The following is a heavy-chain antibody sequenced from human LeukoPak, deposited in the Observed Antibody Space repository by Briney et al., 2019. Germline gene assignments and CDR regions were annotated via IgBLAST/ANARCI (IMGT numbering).Heavy chain of an antibody. V-gene: IGHV4-59*08. CDR1: GGSISNYY. D-gene: IGHD3-10*01. J-gene: IGHJ5*02. Sequence: PSETLSLTCTVSGGSISNYYWSWIRQPPGKGLEWIGYIYYSGYTNYNPSLKSRVTISVDTSKNQFSLKLSSVTAADTAVYYCARNRYYYGSGNYGVPNWFDPWGQGTLVTVSS. CDR3: ARNRYYYGSGNYGVPNWFDP. CDR2: IYYSGYT.